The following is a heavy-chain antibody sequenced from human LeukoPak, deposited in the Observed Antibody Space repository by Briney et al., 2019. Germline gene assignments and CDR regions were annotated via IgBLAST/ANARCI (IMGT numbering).Heavy chain of an antibody. CDR2: ISSSGSTI. J-gene: IGHJ4*02. Sequence: GGSLRLSCAASGFTFSSYEMNWVRQAPGKGLEWVSYISSSGSTIYYADSVKGRFTISRDNAKNSLYLQMNSLRAEDTAVYYCAGRITMVRGVTGWGQGTLVTVSS. V-gene: IGHV3-48*03. D-gene: IGHD3-10*01. CDR3: AGRITMVRGVTG. CDR1: GFTFSSYE.